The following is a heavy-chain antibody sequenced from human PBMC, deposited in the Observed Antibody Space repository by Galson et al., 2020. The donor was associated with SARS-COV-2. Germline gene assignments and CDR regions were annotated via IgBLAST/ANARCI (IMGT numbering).Heavy chain of an antibody. J-gene: IGHJ4*02. Sequence: SETLSLTCSVSGGSISSDYWSWIRQPPGKGLEWIGFFHSDGSTNYNSSLKSRVTISVDTSKNQFSLNLTSVTAADTAVYYCARYTTSSVAFDYWGQGTLGTVSS. V-gene: IGHV4-59*08. CDR3: ARYTTSSVAFDY. CDR1: GGSISSDY. CDR2: FHSDGST. D-gene: IGHD6-6*01.